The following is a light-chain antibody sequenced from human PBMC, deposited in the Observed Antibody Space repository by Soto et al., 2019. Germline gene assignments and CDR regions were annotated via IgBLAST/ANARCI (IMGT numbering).Light chain of an antibody. Sequence: QSALTQPGSVCGSPGQTITISCTGTSSDVGGYNYISWYQQHPGKAPKLMVYAATDRPSGVSSRFSGSKSGNTASLTISGLQAEDEADYYCSSYTGSSTLFGTGTKVTVL. CDR1: SSDVGGYNY. CDR3: SSYTGSSTL. CDR2: AAT. V-gene: IGLV2-14*01. J-gene: IGLJ1*01.